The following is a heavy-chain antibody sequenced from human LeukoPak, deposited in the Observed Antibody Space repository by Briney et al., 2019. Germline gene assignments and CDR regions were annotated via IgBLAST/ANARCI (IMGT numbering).Heavy chain of an antibody. CDR2: INTNTGNP. CDR1: GYIFTSYV. Sequence: ASVKVSCKASGYIFTSYVLHWVRQAPGQGLEWMGWINTNTGNPTYAQGFTGRFVFSLDTSVSTAYLQISSLKADDTAMYYCAGEDYETHGYQTRWGQGTLVTVSS. J-gene: IGHJ4*02. V-gene: IGHV7-4-1*02. D-gene: IGHD3-22*01. CDR3: AGEDYETHGYQTR.